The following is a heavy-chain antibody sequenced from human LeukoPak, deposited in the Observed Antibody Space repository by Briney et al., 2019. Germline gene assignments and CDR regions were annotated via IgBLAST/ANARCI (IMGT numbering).Heavy chain of an antibody. CDR1: GFTFSSYG. CDR2: IWYDGSNK. D-gene: IGHD1-26*01. Sequence: GGSLRLSCAASGFTFSSYGMQWVRQAPGKGLEGVAVIWYDGSNKYYADSVKGRFTISRDNSKNTLYLQMNSLRAEDTAVYYCARERRSGSYSPYFDYWGQGTLVTVSS. CDR3: ARERRSGSYSPYFDY. J-gene: IGHJ4*02. V-gene: IGHV3-33*01.